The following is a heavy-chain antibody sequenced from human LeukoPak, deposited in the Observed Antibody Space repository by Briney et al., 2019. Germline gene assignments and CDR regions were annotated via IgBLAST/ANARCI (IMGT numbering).Heavy chain of an antibody. CDR1: GYTFTSYG. J-gene: IGHJ4*02. D-gene: IGHD6-13*01. Sequence: ASVKVSCKASGYTFTSYGISWVRQAPGQGLEWMGWISAYNGNTNYAQKLQGRVTMTTDTSTSTAYMELRSLRSDDTAVCYCAGGPGLGIAAARSDDYWGQGTLVTVSS. CDR3: AGGPGLGIAAARSDDY. V-gene: IGHV1-18*01. CDR2: ISAYNGNT.